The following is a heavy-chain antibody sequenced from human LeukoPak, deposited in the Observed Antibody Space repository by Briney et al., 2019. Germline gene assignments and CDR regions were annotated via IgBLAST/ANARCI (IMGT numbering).Heavy chain of an antibody. CDR1: GFTFSSYA. Sequence: GGSLRLSCAASGFTFSSYAMHWVRQAPGKGLEYVSAISSNGGSTYYANSVKGRFTISRDNSKNTLYLQMGSLRAEDMAVYYCARDAGARDPIYWFDPWGQGTLVTVSS. V-gene: IGHV3-64*01. D-gene: IGHD1-26*01. CDR3: ARDAGARDPIYWFDP. CDR2: ISSNGGST. J-gene: IGHJ5*02.